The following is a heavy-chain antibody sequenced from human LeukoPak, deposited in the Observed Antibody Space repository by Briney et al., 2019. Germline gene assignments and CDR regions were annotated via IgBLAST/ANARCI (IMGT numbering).Heavy chain of an antibody. V-gene: IGHV4-59*01. CDR3: ARGRLGTGSDY. CDR1: GVPISSYY. Sequence: SETLSLTCTVSGVPISSYYWIWLRQPPGKGLEWIGYIYYSGSTNYNPSLKSRFTISVDTSNNQFSLKLSSVTAADTAVYYCARGRLGTGSDYWGQGTLVTVSS. J-gene: IGHJ4*02. CDR2: IYYSGST. D-gene: IGHD3/OR15-3a*01.